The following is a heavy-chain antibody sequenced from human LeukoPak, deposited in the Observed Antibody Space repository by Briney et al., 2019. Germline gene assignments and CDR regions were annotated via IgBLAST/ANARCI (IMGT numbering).Heavy chain of an antibody. CDR2: INNDGSYI. D-gene: IGHD3-9*01. CDR3: ARDPTHYLRYGYFDY. J-gene: IGHJ4*02. Sequence: GGSLRLSCAASGFIFSSSAMNWVRQAPGKGPEWVSSINNDGSYIYYAGSVKGRYTISRDNAKNSLYLRLNSLRVEDTAVYYRARDPTHYLRYGYFDYWGQGTLVTVSS. CDR1: GFIFSSSA. V-gene: IGHV3-21*01.